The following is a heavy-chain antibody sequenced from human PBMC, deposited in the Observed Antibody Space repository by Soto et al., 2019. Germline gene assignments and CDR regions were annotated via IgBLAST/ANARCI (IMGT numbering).Heavy chain of an antibody. V-gene: IGHV2-26*01. D-gene: IGHD4-17*01. Sequence: QVTLKESGPVLVKPTETLTLTCTVSGFSLSNTKMGVSWIRQPPGKALEWLAHIFSNGDKSYTTSLKSRLTTPMXTXKSQGVLMMTNMDPVDTATYFCARIDRTALTPNFDYWGQGTLVTVSS. CDR3: ARIDRTALTPNFDY. CDR2: IFSNGDK. J-gene: IGHJ4*01. CDR1: GFSLSNTKMG.